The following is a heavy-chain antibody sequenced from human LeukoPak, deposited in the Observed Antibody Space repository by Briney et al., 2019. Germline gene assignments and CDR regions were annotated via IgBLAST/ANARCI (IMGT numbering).Heavy chain of an antibody. CDR1: GFTFSSYG. Sequence: GGSLRLSCAASGFTFSSYGMHWVRQVPGKGLEWVAVIWYDGSNKYYVDSVKGRFTISRDNSKNTLYLQMNSLRAEDTAVYYCARETSDFSYYYYGMDVWGQGTTVTVSS. V-gene: IGHV3-33*01. CDR3: ARETSDFSYYYYGMDV. CDR2: IWYDGSNK. D-gene: IGHD3-3*01. J-gene: IGHJ6*02.